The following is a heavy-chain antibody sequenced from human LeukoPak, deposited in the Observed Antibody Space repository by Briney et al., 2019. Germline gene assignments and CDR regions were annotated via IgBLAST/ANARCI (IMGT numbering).Heavy chain of an antibody. CDR3: AKADGYNPFSFFDY. Sequence: PGGSLRLSCAASGFTFSSYTMSWVRQAPGKGLEWVSAISGSGGSTYYADSVKGRFTISRDNSKNTLYLQMNSLRAEDTAVYYCAKADGYNPFSFFDYWGQGTLVTVSS. J-gene: IGHJ4*02. D-gene: IGHD5-24*01. V-gene: IGHV3-23*01. CDR1: GFTFSSYT. CDR2: ISGSGGST.